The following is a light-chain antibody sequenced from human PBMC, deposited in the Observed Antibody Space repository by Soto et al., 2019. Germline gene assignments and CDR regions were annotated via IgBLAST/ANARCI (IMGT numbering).Light chain of an antibody. CDR1: QSIVRW. CDR2: DAS. V-gene: IGKV1-5*01. CDR3: QQYDTYPWT. Sequence: DIQMTQSASTLSASVEDRVSITCRASQSIVRWLAWYQQKPGKAPNLLIYDASILKSGVPSGFSGSGSGTEFTLTISSLQPDDFATYYCQQYDTYPWTFGQGTKV. J-gene: IGKJ1*01.